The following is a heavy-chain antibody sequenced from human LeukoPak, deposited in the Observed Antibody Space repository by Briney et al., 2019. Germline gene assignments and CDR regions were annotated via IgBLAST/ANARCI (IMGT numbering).Heavy chain of an antibody. CDR3: APIFDDYSDFDS. J-gene: IGHJ4*02. V-gene: IGHV4-34*08. CDR2: ITHHGST. Sequence: SETLSLTRTVSGDTINPYHWTWIRQTAGKGLEWIGEITHHGSTNYNPSLKSRVTISVDTSKNQFSLKLSSVAAADTAVYYCAPIFDDYSDFDSWGQGTLVTVSS. D-gene: IGHD4-11*01. CDR1: GDTINPYH.